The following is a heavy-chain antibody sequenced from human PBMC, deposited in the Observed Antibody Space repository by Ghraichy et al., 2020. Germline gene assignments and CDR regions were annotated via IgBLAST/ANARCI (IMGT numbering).Heavy chain of an antibody. CDR1: GFTFSSYG. D-gene: IGHD5-12*01. CDR3: ARDIVATIPFYYGMDV. V-gene: IGHV3-33*01. J-gene: IGHJ6*02. Sequence: GESLNISCAASGFTFSSYGMHWVRQAPGKGLEWVAVIWYDGSNKYYADPVKGRFTISRDNSKNTLYLQMNSLRAEDTAVYYCARDIVATIPFYYGMDVWGQGTTVTVSS. CDR2: IWYDGSNK.